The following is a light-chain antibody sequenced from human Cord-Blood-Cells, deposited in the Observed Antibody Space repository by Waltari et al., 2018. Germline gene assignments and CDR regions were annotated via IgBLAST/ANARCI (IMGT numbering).Light chain of an antibody. CDR1: QSVSSN. J-gene: IGKJ5*01. Sequence: EIVMTQSPATLSVSPGERATLSCRASQSVSSNLAWYQQKPGQAPRLLIYGASTRATGIPAKFRGSGSGTEFTLTIMSLQSEEFAVYYCQQYNNWPPITFGQGTRLEIK. CDR3: QQYNNWPPIT. V-gene: IGKV3-15*01. CDR2: GAS.